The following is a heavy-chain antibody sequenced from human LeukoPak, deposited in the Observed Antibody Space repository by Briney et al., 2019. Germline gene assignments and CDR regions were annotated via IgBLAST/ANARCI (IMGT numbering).Heavy chain of an antibody. CDR1: GFSFDDYG. CDR3: ARVSGGDGYNYGYYYYYMDV. D-gene: IGHD5-24*01. CDR2: INWNGGSR. V-gene: IGHV3-20*04. J-gene: IGHJ6*03. Sequence: GGSLRLSCAASGFSFDDYGMSWVRQAPRKGLEWVSGINWNGGSRGYADSVKGRFTISRDNAKNSLYLQMNSLRAEDTALYYCARVSGGDGYNYGYYYYYMDVWGKGTTVTVSS.